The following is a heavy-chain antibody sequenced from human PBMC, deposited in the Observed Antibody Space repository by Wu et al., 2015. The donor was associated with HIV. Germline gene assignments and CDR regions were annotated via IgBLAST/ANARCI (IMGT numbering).Heavy chain of an antibody. CDR2: INPNRGGT. CDR1: GYTFTDYY. J-gene: IGHJ4*02. CDR3: ARDLRYSGYGY. Sequence: QVQLVQSGSDVKKPGASVRVSCKISGYTFTDYYIQWARQAPGQGLEWMGCINPNRGGTNFAQKFQGRVTMTRDTSISTAYMELNSLTSDDTAIYYCARDLRYSGYGYWGQGTLVTVSS. V-gene: IGHV1-2*02. D-gene: IGHD5-12*01.